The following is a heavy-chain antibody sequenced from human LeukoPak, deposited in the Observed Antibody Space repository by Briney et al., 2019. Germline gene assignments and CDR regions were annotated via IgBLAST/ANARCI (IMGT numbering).Heavy chain of an antibody. J-gene: IGHJ3*02. CDR1: GFTVSSTH. D-gene: IGHD3-22*01. CDR2: TYTGGNS. Sequence: GGSPRLSCEASGFTVSSTHMVWVRQAPGKGLEWVSVTYTGGNSYYAGSVQGRFIISRDISKNTLYLQMNNLRAEDSALYYCARGGRGSAAVVAPRSFDIWGQGTMVTVSS. V-gene: IGHV3-53*01. CDR3: ARGGRGSAAVVAPRSFDI.